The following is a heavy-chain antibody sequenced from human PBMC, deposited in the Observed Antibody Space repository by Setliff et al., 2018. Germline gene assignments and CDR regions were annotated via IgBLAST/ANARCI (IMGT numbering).Heavy chain of an antibody. D-gene: IGHD1-26*01. J-gene: IGHJ6*03. CDR1: GGSISGYY. Sequence: SETLSLTCNVSGGSISGYYWSWIRQPPGKGLEWIGNIYSSGSIKYNPSLRSRVTXSVDTVKNQFSLRLSSLTAADTAVYYCARAPDSGTYYNLYPYYNAVWGKGTTVTVSS. V-gene: IGHV4-59*08. CDR2: IYSSGSI. CDR3: ARAPDSGTYYNLYPYYNAV.